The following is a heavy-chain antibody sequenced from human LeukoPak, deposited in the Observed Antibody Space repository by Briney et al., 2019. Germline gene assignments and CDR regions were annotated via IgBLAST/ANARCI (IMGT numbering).Heavy chain of an antibody. J-gene: IGHJ4*02. CDR2: IKQDGSEK. D-gene: IGHD3-3*01. Sequence: GGSLRLSCAASGFTFSSYWMSWVRQARGKGLEWVANIKQDGSEKYYVDSVKGRFTISRDNAKNSLYLQMNSLRAEDTTVYYCARGGTTIFGAYGYWGQGTLVTVSS. CDR3: ARGGTTIFGAYGY. CDR1: GFTFSSYW. V-gene: IGHV3-7*01.